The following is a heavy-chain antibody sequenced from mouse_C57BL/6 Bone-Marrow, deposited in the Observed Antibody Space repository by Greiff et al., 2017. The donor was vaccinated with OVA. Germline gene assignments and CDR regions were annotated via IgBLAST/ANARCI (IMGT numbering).Heavy chain of an antibody. Sequence: VKLVESGPGLVQPSQSLSITCTVSGFSLTSYGVHWVRQSPGKGLEWLGVIWSGGSTDYNAAFISRLSISKDNSKSQVFFKMNSLQADDTAIYYCARNWDYGSSLYAMDYWGQGTSVTVSS. J-gene: IGHJ4*01. V-gene: IGHV2-2*01. D-gene: IGHD1-1*01. CDR1: GFSLTSYG. CDR3: ARNWDYGSSLYAMDY. CDR2: IWSGGST.